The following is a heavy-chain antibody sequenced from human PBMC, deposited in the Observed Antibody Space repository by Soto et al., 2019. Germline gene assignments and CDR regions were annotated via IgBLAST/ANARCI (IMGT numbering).Heavy chain of an antibody. D-gene: IGHD5-12*01. CDR1: GFTFSASA. J-gene: IGHJ3*01. CDR3: VRRGGLLAEAFDV. CDR2: IKNKADNYAT. V-gene: IGHV3-73*01. Sequence: VQLVESGGGLVQPGGSLKLSCAASGFTFSASALHWVRQASGKELEWVGHIKNKADNYATTYGASMKGRVTVSRDDSKNTAYLQMNSLTTEDTAVYYCVRRGGLLAEAFDVWGQGTMVTVSS.